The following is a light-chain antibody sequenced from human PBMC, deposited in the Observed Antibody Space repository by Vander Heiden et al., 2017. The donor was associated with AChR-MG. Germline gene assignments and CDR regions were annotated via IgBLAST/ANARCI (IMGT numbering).Light chain of an antibody. CDR1: QSVSSN. Sequence: EIVMTQSPATLSVSPGERATLPCRASQSVSSNLAWYQQKPGQAPRLLIYGASTRATGIPARFSGSGSGTEFTLTISSLQHEDFAVYYCQRYDHWPETFGQGTKVEIK. CDR2: GAS. J-gene: IGKJ2*01. V-gene: IGKV3-15*01. CDR3: QRYDHWPET.